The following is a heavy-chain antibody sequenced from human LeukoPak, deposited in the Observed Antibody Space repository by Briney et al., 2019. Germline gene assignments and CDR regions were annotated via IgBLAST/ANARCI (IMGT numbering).Heavy chain of an antibody. CDR1: GGSFSGYY. CDR2: INHSGST. D-gene: IGHD2-2*01. CDR3: ARGQDYCSSTSCYNWFDP. V-gene: IGHV4-34*01. J-gene: IGHJ5*02. Sequence: SETLSLTCAVYGGSFSGYYWSWIRQPPGKGLEWIGEINHSGSTNYNPSLKSRVTISVDTSKNQFSLKLSPVTAADTAVYYCARGQDYCSSTSCYNWFDPWVQGTLVTVSS.